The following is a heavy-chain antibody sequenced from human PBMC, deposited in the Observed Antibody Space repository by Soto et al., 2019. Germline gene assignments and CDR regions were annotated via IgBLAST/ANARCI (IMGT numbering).Heavy chain of an antibody. V-gene: IGHV4-34*01. Sequence: QVQLQQCGAGLFKPSETLSLTCAVYGGSFSGYYWSWIRQPPGKGLEWIGEINHSGSTNYNPSLKSRVTISVDTSKNQFSLKLSSVTAADTAVYYCARAGTGPYYYYYMDVWGKGTTVTVSS. J-gene: IGHJ6*03. CDR1: GGSFSGYY. CDR3: ARAGTGPYYYYYMDV. D-gene: IGHD1-26*01. CDR2: INHSGST.